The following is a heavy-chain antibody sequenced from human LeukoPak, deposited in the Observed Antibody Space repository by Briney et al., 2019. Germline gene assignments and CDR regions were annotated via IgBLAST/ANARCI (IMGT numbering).Heavy chain of an antibody. CDR1: GFTFSSYG. Sequence: PGGSLRLSCAASGFTFSSYGMSWVRQAPGKGLEWVSAISGSGGSTYYADSVKGRFTISRDNSKNTLYLQMNSLRAEDTAVYYCAKGPTDYGDPYYFDYWGQGTLVTVSS. V-gene: IGHV3-23*01. J-gene: IGHJ4*02. D-gene: IGHD4-17*01. CDR2: ISGSGGST. CDR3: AKGPTDYGDPYYFDY.